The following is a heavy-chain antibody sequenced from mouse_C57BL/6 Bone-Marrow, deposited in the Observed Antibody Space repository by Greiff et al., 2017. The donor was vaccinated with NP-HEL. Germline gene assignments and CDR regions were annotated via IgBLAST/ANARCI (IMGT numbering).Heavy chain of an antibody. CDR1: GYTFTSYW. D-gene: IGHD3-2*01. CDR2: IYPGSGST. Sequence: QVQLQQPGAELVKPGASVKMSCKASGYTFTSYWITWVKQRPGQGLEWIGDIYPGSGSTNYNEKFKSKATLTVDTSSSTAYMQLSSPTSEDSAVYYCARDSSGYVGLDYWGQGTTLTVSS. V-gene: IGHV1-55*01. CDR3: ARDSSGYVGLDY. J-gene: IGHJ2*01.